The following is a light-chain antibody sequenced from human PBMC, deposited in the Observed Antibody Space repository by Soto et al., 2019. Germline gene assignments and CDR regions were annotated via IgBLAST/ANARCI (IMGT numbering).Light chain of an antibody. Sequence: EIVMTQSPATLSVSPGERATLSCRASQSVSSNLAWYQQKPGQAPRLLIYGASTRATGITARFSGSGSGTEFTLTISSLQSEDFAVYYCQQYNNWAAWTFGQGTKVDIK. V-gene: IGKV3-15*01. J-gene: IGKJ1*01. CDR1: QSVSSN. CDR2: GAS. CDR3: QQYNNWAAWT.